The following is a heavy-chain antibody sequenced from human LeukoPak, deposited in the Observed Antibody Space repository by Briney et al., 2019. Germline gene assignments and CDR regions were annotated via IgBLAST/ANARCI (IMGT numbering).Heavy chain of an antibody. CDR2: IYYSGST. Sequence: SETLSLTCTVSGGSISSYYWSWIRQPPGKGLEWTGYIYYSGSTNYNPSLKSRVTISVDTSKNQFSLKLSSVTAADTAVYYCAREMDTMITFGGVLPSNWFDPWGQGTLVTVSS. D-gene: IGHD3-16*01. J-gene: IGHJ5*02. V-gene: IGHV4-59*01. CDR1: GGSISSYY. CDR3: AREMDTMITFGGVLPSNWFDP.